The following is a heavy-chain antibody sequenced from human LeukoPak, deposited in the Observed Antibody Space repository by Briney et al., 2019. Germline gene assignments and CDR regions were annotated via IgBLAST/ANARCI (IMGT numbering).Heavy chain of an antibody. CDR3: AKHPTGFPNWFGP. CDR1: GFTFSSSV. Sequence: GGSLRLSCAASGFTFSSSVMTWVRQAPGKGLEWVSSITGGGETTYYADSVKGRFAISRDNSQNTLHLHMTSLRGEDTAIYYCAKHPTGFPNWFGPWGQGTLVTLSS. V-gene: IGHV3-23*01. D-gene: IGHD1-14*01. J-gene: IGHJ5*02. CDR2: ITGGGETT.